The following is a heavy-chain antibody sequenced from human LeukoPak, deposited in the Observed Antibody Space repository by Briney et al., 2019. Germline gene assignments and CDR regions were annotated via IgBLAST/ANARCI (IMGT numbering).Heavy chain of an antibody. CDR2: ISSSSSYI. V-gene: IGHV3-21*01. D-gene: IGHD3-10*01. J-gene: IGHJ5*02. CDR3: ARDFEVPWFGELRWFDP. CDR1: GFTFSSYS. Sequence: PGGSLRLSCAASGFTFSSYSMNWVRQAPGKGLEWVSSISSSSSYIYYADSVKGRFTISRDNAKNSLYLQMSSLRAEDTAVYYCARDFEVPWFGELRWFDPWGQGTLVTVSS.